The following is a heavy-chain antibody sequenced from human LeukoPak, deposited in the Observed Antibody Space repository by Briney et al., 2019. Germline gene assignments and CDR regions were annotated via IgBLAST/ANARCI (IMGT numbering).Heavy chain of an antibody. CDR1: GGSISSSSYY. V-gene: IGHV4-39*07. J-gene: IGHJ4*02. D-gene: IGHD2-15*01. CDR2: IYYSGST. CDR3: ARSGPGPVAATIDY. Sequence: PSETLSLTCTVSGGSISSSSYYWGWIRQPPGKGLEWIGSIYYSGSTYYNPSLKSRVTISVDTSKNQFSLKLSSVTAADTAVYYCARSGPGPVAATIDYWGQGTLVTVSS.